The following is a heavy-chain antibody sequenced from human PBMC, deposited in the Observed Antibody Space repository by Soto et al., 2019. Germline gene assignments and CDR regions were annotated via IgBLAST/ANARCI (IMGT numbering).Heavy chain of an antibody. CDR1: GFTFSSYG. CDR3: AKERGYSGYDPEDFDY. V-gene: IGHV3-30*18. CDR2: ISYDGSNK. J-gene: IGHJ4*02. Sequence: GGSLRLSCAASGFTFSSYGMHWVRQAPGKGLEWVAVISYDGSNKYYADSVKGRFTISRDNSKNTLYLQMNSLRAEDTAVYYCAKERGYSGYDPEDFDYWGQGTLVTVSS. D-gene: IGHD5-12*01.